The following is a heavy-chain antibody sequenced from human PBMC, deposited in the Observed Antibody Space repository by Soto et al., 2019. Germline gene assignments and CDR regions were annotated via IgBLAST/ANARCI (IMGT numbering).Heavy chain of an antibody. J-gene: IGHJ4*02. Sequence: GGSLRLSCAASGFTFSSYGMHWVRQAPGKGLEWVAVIWYDGSNKYYADSVKGRFTISRDNSKNTLYLQMNSLRAEDTAVYYCAREANPPGSPERRSNGRRGGNYFDYWGQGTLVTVSS. CDR3: AREANPPGSPERRSNGRRGGNYFDY. V-gene: IGHV3-33*01. CDR2: IWYDGSNK. D-gene: IGHD1-1*01. CDR1: GFTFSSYG.